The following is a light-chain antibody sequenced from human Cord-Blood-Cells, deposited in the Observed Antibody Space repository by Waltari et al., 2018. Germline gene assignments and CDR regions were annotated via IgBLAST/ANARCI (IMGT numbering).Light chain of an antibody. CDR3: YSTDSSGNHRV. CDR1: ALPKKY. V-gene: IGLV3-10*01. CDR2: EDS. Sequence: SYELIQPPSVPVSPGQTARITCPGDALPKKYADWYQQKSGQAPVLVIYEDSKRPSGIPERFSGSSSGTMATLTISGAQVEDEADYYCYSTDSSGNHRVFGGGTKLTVL. J-gene: IGLJ2*01.